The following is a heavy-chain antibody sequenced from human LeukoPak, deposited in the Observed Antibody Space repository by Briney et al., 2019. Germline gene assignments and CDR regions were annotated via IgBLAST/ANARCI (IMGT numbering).Heavy chain of an antibody. Sequence: PGGSLRLSCAASGFTFNSYAIHWVRQAPGKGLEWVTVISYDGSNKYYADSVKGRFTISRDNSKNTLYLQLNSLRPEDTAVYYRARDQLAYSGYDTLFDYWGQGTLVTVSS. CDR2: ISYDGSNK. D-gene: IGHD5-12*01. CDR1: GFTFNSYA. J-gene: IGHJ4*02. V-gene: IGHV3-30*04. CDR3: ARDQLAYSGYDTLFDY.